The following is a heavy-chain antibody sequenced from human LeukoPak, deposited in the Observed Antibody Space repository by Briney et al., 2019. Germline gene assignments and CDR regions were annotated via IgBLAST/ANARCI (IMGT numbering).Heavy chain of an antibody. CDR2: ISAYNGNT. D-gene: IGHD3-3*01. V-gene: IGHV1-18*01. Sequence: GASVKVSCKASGYTFTSYGISWVRQAPGQGLEWMGWISAYNGNTNYAQKLQGRVTMTTDTSTSTAYMELRSLRSDDTAVYYCARKDVLRFLEYLGDAFDIWGQGTMVTVSS. CDR3: ARKDVLRFLEYLGDAFDI. CDR1: GYTFTSYG. J-gene: IGHJ3*02.